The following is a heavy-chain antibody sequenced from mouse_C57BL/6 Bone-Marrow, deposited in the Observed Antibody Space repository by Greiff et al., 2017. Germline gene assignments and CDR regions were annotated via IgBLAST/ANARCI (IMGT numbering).Heavy chain of an antibody. CDR1: GFSLTSYG. CDR2: IWRGGST. J-gene: IGHJ3*01. Sequence: VMLVESGPGLVQPSQSLSITCTVSGFSLTSYGVHWVRQSPGKGLEWLGVIWRGGSTDYNAAVMSRLSITKDNAKSQVFFKMNSLQADDTAIYYCANIIEWFADWGQGTLVTVSA. D-gene: IGHD1-1*01. V-gene: IGHV2-5*01. CDR3: ANIIEWFAD.